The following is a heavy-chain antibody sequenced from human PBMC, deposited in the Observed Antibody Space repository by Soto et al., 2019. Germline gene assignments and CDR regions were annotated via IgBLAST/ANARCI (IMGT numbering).Heavy chain of an antibody. V-gene: IGHV3-64D*06. J-gene: IGHJ4*02. D-gene: IGHD6-19*01. CDR1: GFTFSNYA. Sequence: PWGSLRLSCSASGFTFSNYAIHWVRQAPGKGLEYVAAITNNGGSTYYADSMKGRFTISRDNSKSTVLLQMSSLRAEDTAVYYCAKREQWLIDYWGQGTLVTVSS. CDR3: AKREQWLIDY. CDR2: ITNNGGST.